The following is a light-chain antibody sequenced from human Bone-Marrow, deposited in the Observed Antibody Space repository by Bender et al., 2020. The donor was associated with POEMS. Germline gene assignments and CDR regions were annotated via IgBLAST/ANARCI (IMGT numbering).Light chain of an antibody. CDR3: QSFDNSLRGVV. V-gene: IGLV1-44*01. CDR1: ASDRGTTP. CDR2: NSD. J-gene: IGLJ2*01. Sequence: QSVLTQPPSASATPGQRVTISCSRSASDRGTTPINWYQHLPGTAPKLIIYNSDQRPSGVPDRFSGSMSGTSASLAITGLQADDEATYFCQSFDNSLRGVVFGGGTKLTVL.